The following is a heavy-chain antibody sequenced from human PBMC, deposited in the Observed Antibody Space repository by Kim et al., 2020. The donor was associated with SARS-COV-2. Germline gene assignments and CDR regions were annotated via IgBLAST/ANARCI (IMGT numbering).Heavy chain of an antibody. CDR3: ARDIKRPYCSGGSCYYYYGVDV. J-gene: IGHJ6*02. D-gene: IGHD2-15*01. V-gene: IGHV3-30*04. CDR1: GFTFSNYA. CDR2: ISYDGSDK. Sequence: GGSLRLSCTASGFTFSNYAMHWVRQAPGKGLEWVAVISYDGSDKYYPDSVKGRFTISRDNSDNTLYLQMDSLRAEDTADYYCARDIKRPYCSGGSCYYYYGVDVWGQGTTVTVSS.